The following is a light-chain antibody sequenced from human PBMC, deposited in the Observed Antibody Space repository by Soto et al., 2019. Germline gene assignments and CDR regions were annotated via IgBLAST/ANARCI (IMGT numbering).Light chain of an antibody. J-gene: IGKJ4*01. CDR2: TGS. V-gene: IGKV1-12*01. Sequence: DIQMTQSPSSVSASVGDRVSITCRASQGISNWLAWDQQKPGRAPKLLIYTGSSLQSGVPSRFSGTGSGTDFTLTIISLQPEDVATYYCRQANSFPLTFGGGTKVEIK. CDR1: QGISNW. CDR3: RQANSFPLT.